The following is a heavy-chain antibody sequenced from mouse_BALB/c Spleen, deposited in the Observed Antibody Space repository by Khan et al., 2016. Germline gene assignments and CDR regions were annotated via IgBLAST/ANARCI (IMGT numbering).Heavy chain of an antibody. CDR2: ISTYYGDT. CDR1: GYTFTDYA. V-gene: IGHV1S137*01. Sequence: QVQLQQPGAELVRPGVSVKISCKGSGYTFTDYAMHWVKQSHAKSLEWIGVISTYYGDTIYNQKFEGKATMTVDKSSSNASMELARLTSEDSDIYYCARECLSSDYSMDYYGQVTSVTVSS. J-gene: IGHJ4*01. CDR3: ARECLSSDYSMDY. D-gene: IGHD3-1*01.